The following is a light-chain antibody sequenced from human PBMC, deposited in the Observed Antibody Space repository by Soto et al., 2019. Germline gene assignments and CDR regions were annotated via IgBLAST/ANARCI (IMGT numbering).Light chain of an antibody. V-gene: IGLV1-40*01. CDR3: QSYDSSLSGVV. J-gene: IGLJ2*01. Sequence: QSVLTQPPSVSGAPGQRVTISCTGSSSNIGAGYVVHWYQPLPGTAPKLLIYGNSNRPSGVPDRFSGSKSGTSASLAITGLQAEDEADYYCQSYDSSLSGVVFGGGTKLTVL. CDR1: SSNIGAGYV. CDR2: GNS.